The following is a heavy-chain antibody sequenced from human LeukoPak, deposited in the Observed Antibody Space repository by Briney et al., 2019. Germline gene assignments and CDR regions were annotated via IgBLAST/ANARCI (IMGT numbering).Heavy chain of an antibody. CDR3: ARARAVAGPFDY. CDR2: ISSSSSYI. J-gene: IGHJ4*02. D-gene: IGHD6-19*01. Sequence: GGSLRLSCAASGFTFSSYSMNWVRRAPGKGLEWVSSISSSSSYIYYADSVKGRFTISRDNAKNSLYLQMNSLRAEDTAVYYCARARAVAGPFDYWGQGTLVTVSS. CDR1: GFTFSSYS. V-gene: IGHV3-21*01.